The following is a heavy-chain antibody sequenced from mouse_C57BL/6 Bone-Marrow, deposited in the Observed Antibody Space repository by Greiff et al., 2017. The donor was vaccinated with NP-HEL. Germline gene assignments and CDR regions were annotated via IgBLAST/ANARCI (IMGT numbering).Heavy chain of an antibody. CDR2: IRNKANGYTT. CDR3: ARGATVVAEDYFDY. Sequence: EVKLVESGGGLVQPGGSLSLSCAASGFTFTDYYMSWVRQPPGKALEWLGFIRNKANGYTTEYSASVKGRFTISRDNSQSILYLQMNALRAEDRATYYCARGATVVAEDYFDYWGQGTTLTVSS. D-gene: IGHD1-1*01. CDR1: GFTFTDYY. V-gene: IGHV7-3*01. J-gene: IGHJ2*01.